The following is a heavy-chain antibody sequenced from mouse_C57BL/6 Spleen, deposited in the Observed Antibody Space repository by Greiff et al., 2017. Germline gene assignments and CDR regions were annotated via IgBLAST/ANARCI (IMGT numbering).Heavy chain of an antibody. CDR1: GYSFTGYY. CDR2: INPSTGGT. CDR3: ARGEDSDY. J-gene: IGHJ2*01. V-gene: IGHV1-42*01. Sequence: VQLQQSGPELVKPGASVKISCKASGYSFTGYYMNWVKQSPEKSLEWIGEINPSTGGTTYNQKFKAKATLTVDKSSSTAYMQLKSLTSEDSAVYYCARGEDSDYWGQGTTLTVSS.